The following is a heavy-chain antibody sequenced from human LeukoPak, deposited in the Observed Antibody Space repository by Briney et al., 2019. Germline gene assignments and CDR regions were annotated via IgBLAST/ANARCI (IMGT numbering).Heavy chain of an antibody. CDR2: IYYSGST. V-gene: IGHV4-59*12. D-gene: IGHD6-13*01. J-gene: IGHJ4*02. CDR1: GGSISSYY. Sequence: SSETLSLTCTVSGGSISSYYWSWIRQPPGKGLEWIGYIYYSGSTNYNPSLKSRVTISVDTSKNQFSLKLSSVTAADTAVYYCAREAVGFDYWGQGTLVTVSS. CDR3: AREAVGFDY.